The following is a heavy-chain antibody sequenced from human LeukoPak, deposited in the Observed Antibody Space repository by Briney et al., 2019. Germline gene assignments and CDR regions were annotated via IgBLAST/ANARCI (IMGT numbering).Heavy chain of an antibody. Sequence: GGSLRLSCAASGFTVSTSYMSWVRQAPGKGLVWVSRISTDGGSTTYADSVKGRFTISRDNAKNTLYLQLNSLRAEDTAVYYCARALVAPYYFDYWGQGALVTVSS. J-gene: IGHJ4*02. CDR3: ARALVAPYYFDY. V-gene: IGHV3-74*01. CDR2: ISTDGGST. CDR1: GFTVSTSY. D-gene: IGHD2-15*01.